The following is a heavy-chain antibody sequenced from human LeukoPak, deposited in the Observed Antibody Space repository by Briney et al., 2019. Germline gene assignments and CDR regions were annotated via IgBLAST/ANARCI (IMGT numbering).Heavy chain of an antibody. CDR1: GFTFSSSV. CDR2: INGGGTRS. Sequence: GGSLRLSCAASGFTFSSSVMSWVRQAPGKGLEWVSTINGGGTRSYYAVSVNGRFIISRDNSMNTLYLQMNGLRAEDTAVYYCARDQGGYSTDFDFWGQGTLVTVSS. J-gene: IGHJ4*02. D-gene: IGHD5-12*01. CDR3: ARDQGGYSTDFDF. V-gene: IGHV3-23*01.